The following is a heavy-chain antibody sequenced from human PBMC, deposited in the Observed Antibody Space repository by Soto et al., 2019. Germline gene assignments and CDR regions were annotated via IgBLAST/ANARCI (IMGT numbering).Heavy chain of an antibody. V-gene: IGHV3-64D*06. CDR2: IISNGCNT. J-gene: IGHJ5*01. CDR3: VKGVGDYHYSNGYYSAWFDS. Sequence: GGSLGLSCEASGFTFTIYAIHCVRQAPGKGLQYVSVIISNGCNTYYADSVKGRFTISRDNSKNMIYLQMGSLRPVDTAVYYCVKGVGDYHYSNGYYSAWFDSWGRGTLVTVSS. D-gene: IGHD5-18*01. CDR1: GFTFTIYA.